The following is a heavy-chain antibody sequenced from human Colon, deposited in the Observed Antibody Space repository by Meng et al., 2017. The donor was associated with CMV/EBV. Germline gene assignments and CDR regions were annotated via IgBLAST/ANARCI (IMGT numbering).Heavy chain of an antibody. CDR1: W. CDR2: ISADGNTT. Sequence: WMHCVRQAPGEGRVSGSRISADGNTTNYADSVKCRFTISRDNTKNTVFLKMNSLTPEDTALYYCTGGKTRASAIEVAGPEGRFFDYWGRGTLVTVSS. D-gene: IGHD6-13*01. V-gene: IGHV3-74*01. CDR3: TGGKTRASAIEVAGPEGRFFDY. J-gene: IGHJ4*02.